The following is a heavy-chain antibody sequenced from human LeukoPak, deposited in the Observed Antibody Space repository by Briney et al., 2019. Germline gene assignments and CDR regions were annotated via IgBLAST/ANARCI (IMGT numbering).Heavy chain of an antibody. V-gene: IGHV1-69*04. CDR1: GYTFTSYD. J-gene: IGHJ5*02. Sequence: GASVKVSCKASGYTFTSYDISWVRQAPGQGLEWMGRIIPILGIANYAQKFQGRVTITADKSTSTAYMELSSLRSEDTAVYYCAGADYDILTGSPRFDPWGQGTLVTVSS. CDR2: IIPILGIA. CDR3: AGADYDILTGSPRFDP. D-gene: IGHD3-9*01.